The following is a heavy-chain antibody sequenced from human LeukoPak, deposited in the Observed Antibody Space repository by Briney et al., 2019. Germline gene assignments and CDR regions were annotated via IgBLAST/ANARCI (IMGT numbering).Heavy chain of an antibody. CDR1: GFTFSSYA. CDR3: AKDSLWFGESLRAGDY. D-gene: IGHD3-10*01. J-gene: IGHJ4*02. Sequence: TGGSLRLSCAASGFTFSSYAMSWVRQAPGKGLEWVSAISGSGGSTYYADSVKGRFTISRDNSKNTLYLQMNSLRAEDTAVYYCAKDSLWFGESLRAGDYWGQGTLVTVSS. V-gene: IGHV3-23*01. CDR2: ISGSGGST.